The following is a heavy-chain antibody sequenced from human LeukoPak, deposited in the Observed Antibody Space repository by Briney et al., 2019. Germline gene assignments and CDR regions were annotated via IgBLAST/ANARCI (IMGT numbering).Heavy chain of an antibody. CDR3: ARAMVRGIVGWAPFELSNWFDP. Sequence: SETLSLTCTVSGGSISSYYWSLIRLPAGKGLEWIGRIHTTGRTKYNPSLKSRVTMSVDTSKNQFSLKLNSVTAADTAVYYCARAMVRGIVGWAPFELSNWFDPWGQGTLVTVSS. CDR2: IHTTGRT. CDR1: GGSISSYY. D-gene: IGHD3-10*01. J-gene: IGHJ5*02. V-gene: IGHV4-4*07.